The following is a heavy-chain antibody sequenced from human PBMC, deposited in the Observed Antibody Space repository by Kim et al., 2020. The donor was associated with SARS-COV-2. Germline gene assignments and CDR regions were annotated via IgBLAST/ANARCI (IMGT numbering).Heavy chain of an antibody. CDR3: ASHHWVVGLDY. CDR1: VGSISDYY. J-gene: IGHJ4*02. CDR2: IYNSGST. Sequence: SENLSLTCTVSVGSISDYYWSWIRQPPGKGLEWIGYIYNSGSTKYNSSLKIRATISVDTSKNQFSLILSSVTAAETAVYYCASHHWVVGLDYWGQGALFT. D-gene: IGHD2-15*01. V-gene: IGHV4-59*08.